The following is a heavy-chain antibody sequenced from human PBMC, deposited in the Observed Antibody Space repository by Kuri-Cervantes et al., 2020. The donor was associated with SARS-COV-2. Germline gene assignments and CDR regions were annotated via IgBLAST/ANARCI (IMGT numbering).Heavy chain of an antibody. Sequence: GGSLRLSCAASGFTFSNSDMNWVRQAPGKGLEWVSGVSWNGSRTHYADSVKGRFIISRDNSRSFLYQQMNSLRPEDMAVYYCARGVGYGDYTFDYWGQGTLVTVSS. CDR3: ARGVGYGDYTFDY. CDR1: GFTFSNSD. V-gene: IGHV3-19*01. D-gene: IGHD4-17*01. J-gene: IGHJ4*02. CDR2: VSWNGSRT.